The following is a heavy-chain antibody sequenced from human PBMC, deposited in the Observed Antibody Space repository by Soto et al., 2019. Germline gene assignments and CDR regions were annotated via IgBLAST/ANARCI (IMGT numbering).Heavy chain of an antibody. CDR3: ARHNYGSGSTYFDY. CDR2: IYYSGST. CDR1: GGSISSYY. D-gene: IGHD3-10*01. J-gene: IGHJ4*02. V-gene: IGHV4-59*08. Sequence: SETLSLTCTVSGGSISSYYWSWIRQPPGKGLEWIGYIYYSGSTNYNPSLKSRVTISVDTSKNQFSLKLNSMTAADTAVYYCARHNYGSGSTYFDYWGQGTLVTVPS.